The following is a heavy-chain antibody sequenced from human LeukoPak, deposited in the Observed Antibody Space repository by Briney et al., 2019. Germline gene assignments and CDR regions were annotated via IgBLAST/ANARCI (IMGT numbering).Heavy chain of an antibody. CDR2: ISYDGSNK. CDR1: GFTFSSYG. D-gene: IGHD3-3*01. J-gene: IGHJ6*02. CDR3: ARDGYYDFWSGYYPYYYYGMDV. Sequence: GRSLRLSCAASGFTFSSYGMHWVRQAPGKGLEWVAVISYDGSNKYYADSVKGRFTISRDNSKNTLYLQMNSLRAEDTAVYYCARDGYYDFWSGYYPYYYYGMDVWGQGTTVTVSS. V-gene: IGHV3-30*03.